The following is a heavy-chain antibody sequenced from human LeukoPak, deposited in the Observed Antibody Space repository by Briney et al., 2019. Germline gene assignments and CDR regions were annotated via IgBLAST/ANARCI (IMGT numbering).Heavy chain of an antibody. D-gene: IGHD6-19*01. CDR2: ICTAGDT. CDR3: ARGTYDSSGWYEGHFDY. V-gene: IGHV3-13*01. Sequence: GSLRLSCAASGFTFSSYDMHWVRQAPGKGLEWVSAICTAGDTYYPGSVTGRFTISRENAKNSLYLQMNSLRAGDTAVYYCARGTYDSSGWYEGHFDYWGQGTLVTVSS. CDR1: GFTFSSYD. J-gene: IGHJ4*02.